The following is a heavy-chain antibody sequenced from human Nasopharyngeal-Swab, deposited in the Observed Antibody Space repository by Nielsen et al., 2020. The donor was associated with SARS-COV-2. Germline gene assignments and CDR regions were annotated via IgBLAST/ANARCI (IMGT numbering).Heavy chain of an antibody. Sequence: GESLKISCAASGFTFSSYAMHWVRQAPGKGLEWVAVISYDGSNKYYADSVKGRFTISRDNSKNTLYLQMNSLRAEDTAVYYCARASSIVGATHFDYWGQGTLVTVSS. CDR3: ARASSIVGATHFDY. J-gene: IGHJ4*02. CDR1: GFTFSSYA. CDR2: ISYDGSNK. D-gene: IGHD1-26*01. V-gene: IGHV3-30-3*01.